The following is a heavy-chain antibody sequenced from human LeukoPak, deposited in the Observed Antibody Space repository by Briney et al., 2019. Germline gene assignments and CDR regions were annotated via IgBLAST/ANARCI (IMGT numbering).Heavy chain of an antibody. J-gene: IGHJ6*02. CDR3: ARAAGSKIVLMVYGRGYGMDV. V-gene: IGHV4-59*08. D-gene: IGHD2-8*01. Sequence: SETLSLTCTVSGGSISSYYWSWIRQPPGKGLEWIGYIYYSGSTNYNPSLKSRVTISVDTSKNQFSLKLSSVTAADTAVYYCARAAGSKIVLMVYGRGYGMDVWGQGTTVTVSS. CDR1: GGSISSYY. CDR2: IYYSGST.